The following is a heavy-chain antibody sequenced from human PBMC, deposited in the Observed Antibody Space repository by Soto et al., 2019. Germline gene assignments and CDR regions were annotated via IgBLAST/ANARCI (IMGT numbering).Heavy chain of an antibody. Sequence: SETLSLTCAVHGGSFRGYYWGWIRQPPGKGLEWIGEVNHGGTSNYNPSLKSRATISVDTSKNQFSLKLSSVTAADTAVYYCARTYYYGSGASSSWFDPWGQGTLVTVSS. CDR3: ARTYYYGSGASSSWFDP. V-gene: IGHV4-34*01. J-gene: IGHJ5*02. D-gene: IGHD3-10*01. CDR2: VNHGGTS. CDR1: GGSFRGYY.